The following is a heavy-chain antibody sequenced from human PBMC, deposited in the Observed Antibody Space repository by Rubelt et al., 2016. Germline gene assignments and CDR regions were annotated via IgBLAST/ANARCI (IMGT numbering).Heavy chain of an antibody. CDR1: GFTFSDHY. J-gene: IGHJ6*02. V-gene: IGHV3-72*01. D-gene: IGHD2-15*01. CDR3: ARGATASTIYCCGMDV. Sequence: VESGGGLVQPGGSLRLSCAGSGFTFSDHYMDWVRQAPGKGLEWVGRTRNEAKRYTTEYAASVKGRFTVSRDDSKNSVYLQMNSLRTEDTAVYYCARGATASTIYCCGMDVWGQGTTVTVSS. CDR2: TRNEAKRYTT.